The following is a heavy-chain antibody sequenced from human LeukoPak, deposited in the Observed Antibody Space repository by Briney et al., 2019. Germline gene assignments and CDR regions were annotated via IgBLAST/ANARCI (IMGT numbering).Heavy chain of an antibody. CDR1: GFTFSSYS. CDR2: ISGSGGST. J-gene: IGHJ6*02. CDR3: AKVFVPAAIYYYGMDV. Sequence: GGSLRLSCAASGFTFSSYSMNWVRQAPGKGLEWVSGISGSGGSTYYADSVKGRFTISRDNSKNTLYLQMNSLRAEDTAVYYCAKVFVPAAIYYYGMDVWGQGTTVTVSS. D-gene: IGHD2-2*01. V-gene: IGHV3-23*01.